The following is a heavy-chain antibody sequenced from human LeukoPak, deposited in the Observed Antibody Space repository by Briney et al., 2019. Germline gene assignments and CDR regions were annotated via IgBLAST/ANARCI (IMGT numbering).Heavy chain of an antibody. V-gene: IGHV1-18*01. CDR3: ARVSRGFLEWLRYYFDY. CDR2: ISAYNGNT. J-gene: IGHJ4*02. CDR1: GYTFTSYG. Sequence: ASVKVSCKASGYTFTSYGISWVRQAPGQGLEWMGWISAYNGNTNYAQKLQGRVTMTTDTSTSTAYMELRSLSSDDTAVYYCARVSRGFLEWLRYYFDYWGQGTLVTVSS. D-gene: IGHD3-3*01.